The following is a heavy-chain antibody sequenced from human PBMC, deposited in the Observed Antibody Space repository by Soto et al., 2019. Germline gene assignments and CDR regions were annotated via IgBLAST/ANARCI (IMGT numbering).Heavy chain of an antibody. Sequence: ASVKVSCKASGYTFTSYYMHWVRQAPGQGLEWMGIINPSGGSTSYAQKFQGRVTMTRDTSTSTVYMELSSLRSEDTAVYYCAREKRIVATIRFYYYYGMDVWGQGTTVTVSS. J-gene: IGHJ6*02. CDR2: INPSGGST. CDR3: AREKRIVATIRFYYYYGMDV. V-gene: IGHV1-46*01. CDR1: GYTFTSYY. D-gene: IGHD5-12*01.